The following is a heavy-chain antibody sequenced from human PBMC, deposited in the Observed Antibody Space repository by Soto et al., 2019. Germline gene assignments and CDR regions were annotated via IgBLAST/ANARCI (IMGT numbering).Heavy chain of an antibody. J-gene: IGHJ4*02. CDR1: GYTFTSYA. CDR2: INAGNGNT. Sequence: ASVKVSCKASGYTFTSYAMHWVRQAPGQRLEWMGWINAGNGNTKYSQKFQGRVTITRDTSASTAYMELSSLRSEDTAVYYCARGFYYYDSPHPSPGDLFDYWGQGTLVTVSS. D-gene: IGHD3-22*01. V-gene: IGHV1-3*01. CDR3: ARGFYYYDSPHPSPGDLFDY.